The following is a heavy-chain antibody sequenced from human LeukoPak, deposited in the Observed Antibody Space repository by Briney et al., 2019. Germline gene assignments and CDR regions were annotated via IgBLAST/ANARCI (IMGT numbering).Heavy chain of an antibody. V-gene: IGHV1-2*02. CDR1: GYTFTGYY. J-gene: IGHJ4*02. Sequence: ASVKVSCKASGYTFTGYYMHWVRQAPGQGLEWMGWINPNSGGTNYAQKFQGRVTMTRDTSISTAYMELSRLRSDDTAVYYCARDRSGSYWGSFDYWGRGTLVTVSS. CDR2: INPNSGGT. CDR3: ARDRSGSYWGSFDY. D-gene: IGHD1-26*01.